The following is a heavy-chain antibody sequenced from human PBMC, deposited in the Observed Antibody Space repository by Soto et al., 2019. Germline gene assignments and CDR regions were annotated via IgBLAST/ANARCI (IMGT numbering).Heavy chain of an antibody. V-gene: IGHV3-23*01. J-gene: IGHJ3*02. CDR1: GFSFSSYA. CDR2: ISGSGGST. CDR3: AKVKNNSNDVGAFDI. D-gene: IGHD1-1*01. Sequence: PGGSLRLSCAASGFSFSSYAMSWVRQAPGKGLEWVSAISGSGGSTYYADSVKGRFTISRDSSKNTLYLQMHRLRAEDTAVYYCAKVKNNSNDVGAFDIWGQGTIVTVSS.